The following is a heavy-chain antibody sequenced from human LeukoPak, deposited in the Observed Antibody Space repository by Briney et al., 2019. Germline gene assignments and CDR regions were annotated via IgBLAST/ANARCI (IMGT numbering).Heavy chain of an antibody. Sequence: GGSLRLSCAASGFTFSSYWMHWVRQAPGKGLVWVSRINSDGSSTSYADSVKGRFTISRDNAKNALYLQMNSLRAEDTAVYYCARVEGYGDYVAYWGQGTLVTVSS. CDR3: ARVEGYGDYVAY. J-gene: IGHJ4*02. V-gene: IGHV3-74*01. CDR1: GFTFSSYW. D-gene: IGHD4-17*01. CDR2: INSDGSST.